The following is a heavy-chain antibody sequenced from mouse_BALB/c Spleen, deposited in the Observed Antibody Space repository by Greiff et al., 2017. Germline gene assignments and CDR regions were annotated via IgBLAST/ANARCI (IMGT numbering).Heavy chain of an antibody. V-gene: IGHV1-87*01. Sequence: QVQLKESGAELARPGASVKLSCKASGYTFTSYWMQWVKQRPGQGLEWIGAIYPGDGDTRYTQKFKGKATLTADKSSSTAYMQLSSLASEDSAVYYCARSGDYERFAYWGQGTLVTVSA. D-gene: IGHD2-4*01. CDR3: ARSGDYERFAY. CDR1: GYTFTSYW. CDR2: IYPGDGDT. J-gene: IGHJ3*01.